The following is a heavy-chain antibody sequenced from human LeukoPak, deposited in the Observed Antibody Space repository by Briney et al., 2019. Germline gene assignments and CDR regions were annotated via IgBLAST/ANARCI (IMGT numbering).Heavy chain of an antibody. CDR2: IKQDGSEK. Sequence: GGSLRLSCAASGFTFSSYWMSWVRQAPGKGLEWVANIKQDGSEKYYVDSVKGRFTISRDNAKNSLYLQMNSLRAEDTAVYYCARYDVIVGPFYFDYWGQGTLVTVSS. V-gene: IGHV3-7*03. J-gene: IGHJ4*02. CDR1: GFTFSSYW. D-gene: IGHD3-22*01. CDR3: ARYDVIVGPFYFDY.